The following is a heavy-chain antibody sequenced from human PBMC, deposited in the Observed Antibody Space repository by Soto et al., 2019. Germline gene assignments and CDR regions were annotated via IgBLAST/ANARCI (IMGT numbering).Heavy chain of an antibody. J-gene: IGHJ4*02. D-gene: IGHD3-10*01. CDR1: GGTFSSYA. Sequence: SVKVSCKASGGTFSSYAISWVRQAPGQGLEWMGGIIPIFGTANYAQKFQGRVTITADESTSTAYMELSSLRSEDTAVYYCARGPDYYGSGSYYDDYWGQGTLVTVSS. V-gene: IGHV1-69*13. CDR3: ARGPDYYGSGSYYDDY. CDR2: IIPIFGTA.